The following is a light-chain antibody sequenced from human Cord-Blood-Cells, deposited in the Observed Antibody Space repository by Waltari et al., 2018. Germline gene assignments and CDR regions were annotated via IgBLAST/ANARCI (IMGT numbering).Light chain of an antibody. J-gene: IGLJ2*01. V-gene: IGLV2-23*03. CDR1: SSDVGSYNL. Sequence: QSALTQPASVSGSPGQSITISCTGTSSDVGSYNLVSWYQQHPGKAPQLMIYEGSNRPSGVSNRFSGSKSGNTASLTISGLQAEDEADYYCCSYAGSSTVVVFGGGTKLTVL. CDR2: EGS. CDR3: CSYAGSSTVVV.